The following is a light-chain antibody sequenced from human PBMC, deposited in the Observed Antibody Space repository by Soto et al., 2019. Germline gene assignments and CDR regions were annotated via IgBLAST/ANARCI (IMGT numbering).Light chain of an antibody. CDR2: GAS. Sequence: EIVLTQSPGTLSLSPGERATLSCRASQSVSSSYLAWYQHKPGQAPRLLIYGASSRATGIPDRFSGSGSGTDFTLTSSRLEPEDFAVYYFQQYGSSPHTFGQGTKLEIK. CDR3: QQYGSSPHT. V-gene: IGKV3-20*01. J-gene: IGKJ2*01. CDR1: QSVSSSY.